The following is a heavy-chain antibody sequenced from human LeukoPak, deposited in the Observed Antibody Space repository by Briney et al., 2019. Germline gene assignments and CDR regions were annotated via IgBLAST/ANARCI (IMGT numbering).Heavy chain of an antibody. V-gene: IGHV3-21*01. Sequence: GGSLRLSCAASGFTFNNYNMKWVRQAPGKGLEWVSSISSSSSYIYYADSVKGRFTISRDNAKNSLFLQMNSLRAEDTAVYYCARAGDPYYYDSSGYFLFDYWGQGTLVTVSS. CDR2: ISSSSSYI. D-gene: IGHD3-22*01. J-gene: IGHJ4*02. CDR1: GFTFNNYN. CDR3: ARAGDPYYYDSSGYFLFDY.